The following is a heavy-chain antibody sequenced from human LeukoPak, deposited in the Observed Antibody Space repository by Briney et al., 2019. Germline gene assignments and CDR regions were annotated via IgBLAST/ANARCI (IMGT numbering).Heavy chain of an antibody. V-gene: IGHV4-38-2*02. CDR3: ARAPRPGVAEVWYFDY. J-gene: IGHJ4*02. CDR2: VYRSGST. CDR1: NYSISSGYY. D-gene: IGHD6-19*01. Sequence: SETLSLTCTVSNYSISSGYYWGWIRQPPGKGLEWIASVYRSGSTYYKSSLKSRVRISVDTSKNQFSLHLTSVTAADTAVYYCARAPRPGVAEVWYFDYWGQGTLVTVSS.